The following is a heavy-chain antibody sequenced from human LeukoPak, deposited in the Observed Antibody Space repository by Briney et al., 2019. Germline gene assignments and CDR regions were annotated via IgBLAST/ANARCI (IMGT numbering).Heavy chain of an antibody. V-gene: IGHV1-2*02. CDR2: INPNSGGT. CDR3: ATESDPHDYGDFI. CDR1: GYTFTGYY. Sequence: GASVKVSCKASGYTFTGYYMHWVRQAPGQGLEWMGWINPNSGGTNYAQKFQGRVTMTRDTSISTAYMELSRLRSDDTAVYYCATESDPHDYGDFIWGQGTLVTVSS. J-gene: IGHJ4*02. D-gene: IGHD4-17*01.